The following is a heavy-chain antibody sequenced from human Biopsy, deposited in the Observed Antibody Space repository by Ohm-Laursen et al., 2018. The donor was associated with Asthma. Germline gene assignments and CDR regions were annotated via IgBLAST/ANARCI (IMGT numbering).Heavy chain of an antibody. CDR2: ISYDGSNK. D-gene: IGHD3-3*01. CDR3: ASQSSGPDFWSGYYYFDY. Sequence: SLRLSCTASGFTFSSYGMHWVRQAPGKGLEWVAVISYDGSNKYYADPVKGRFTISRDNSKNTLYLQMNSLRAEDTAVYYCASQSSGPDFWSGYYYFDYWGREPWSPSPQ. J-gene: IGHJ4*02. V-gene: IGHV3-30*03. CDR1: GFTFSSYG.